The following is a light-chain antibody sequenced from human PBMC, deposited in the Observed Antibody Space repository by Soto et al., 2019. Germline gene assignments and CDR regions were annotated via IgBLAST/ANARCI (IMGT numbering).Light chain of an antibody. J-gene: IGLJ2*01. CDR1: SSDIGAYNY. CDR3: SSYSSGRTVI. CDR2: DVN. Sequence: QSVLTQPASVSASPGQSITISCTGSSSDIGAYNYVSWYEQHPGKAPKLIIYDVNNRPSGISNRFSGSKSGNTASLTISGLQAEDESIYYCSSYSSGRTVIFGGGTKLTVL. V-gene: IGLV2-14*03.